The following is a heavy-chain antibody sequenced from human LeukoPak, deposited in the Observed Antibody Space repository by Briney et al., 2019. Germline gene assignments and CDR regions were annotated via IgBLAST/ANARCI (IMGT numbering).Heavy chain of an antibody. V-gene: IGHV3-66*02. CDR3: ARDYYGDGGWFDP. Sequence: GGSLRLSCAASGFTVSSNYMSWVRQAPGKGLEWVSVIYSGGSTYYADSVKGRFTISRDNSKNTLYLQMNSLRAGDTAVYYCARDYYGDGGWFDPWGQGTLVTVSS. CDR1: GFTVSSNY. J-gene: IGHJ5*02. CDR2: IYSGGST. D-gene: IGHD4-17*01.